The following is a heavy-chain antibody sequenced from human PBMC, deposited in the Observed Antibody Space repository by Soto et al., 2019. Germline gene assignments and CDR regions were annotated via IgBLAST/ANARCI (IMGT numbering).Heavy chain of an antibody. CDR3: AKDLWFGELLITRSNWFDP. V-gene: IGHV3-23*01. CDR2: ISGSGGST. D-gene: IGHD3-10*01. CDR1: GFTFSSYA. Sequence: GGSLRLSCAASGFTFSSYAMSWVRQAPGKGLEWVSAISGSGGSTYYADSVKGRFTISRDNSKNTLYLQMNSLRAEDTAVYYCAKDLWFGELLITRSNWFDPWGQGTLGTVSS. J-gene: IGHJ5*02.